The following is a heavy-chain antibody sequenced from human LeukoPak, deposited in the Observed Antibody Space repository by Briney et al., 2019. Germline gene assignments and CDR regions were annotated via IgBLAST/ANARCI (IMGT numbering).Heavy chain of an antibody. Sequence: PSETLSLTCTVSGGTISSYYWSWIRQPPGKGLEWIGDIYYSGSTNYNASLKSRVIISVDTPKNQFSLKLSSVTAADTAVYYCARYHGYGDYYNWFDPWGQGTLVTVSS. CDR1: GGTISSYY. V-gene: IGHV4-59*12. J-gene: IGHJ5*02. CDR3: ARYHGYGDYYNWFDP. CDR2: IYYSGST. D-gene: IGHD4-17*01.